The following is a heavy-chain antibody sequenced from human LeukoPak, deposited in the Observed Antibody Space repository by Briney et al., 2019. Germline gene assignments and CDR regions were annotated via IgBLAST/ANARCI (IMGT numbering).Heavy chain of an antibody. V-gene: IGHV4-59*08. D-gene: IGHD5-24*01. CDR2: IYYSGST. J-gene: IGHJ4*02. CDR3: ARFSGEGDAYNLDY. Sequence: PSETLSLTCTVSGGSISSYYWSWIRQPPGKGLEWIGNIYYSGSTIYNPSLKSRVTMSVDTSKNQFSLKLSSVTAADTAVYYWARFSGEGDAYNLDYWGQGTLVTISS. CDR1: GGSISSYY.